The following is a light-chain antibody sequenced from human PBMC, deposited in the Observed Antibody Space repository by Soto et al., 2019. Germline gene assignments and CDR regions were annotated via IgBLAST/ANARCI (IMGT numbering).Light chain of an antibody. CDR2: DAS. J-gene: IGKJ2*01. CDR3: QQYDNLYT. Sequence: DIQMTQSPSSLSAFVGDRVTITCQASQDISNYLNWYQQKPGKAPKLLIDDASNLETGVPSRFSGSGSGTDYTFTISSLQPEYIATYYCQQYDNLYTFGQGTKLEI. CDR1: QDISNY. V-gene: IGKV1-33*01.